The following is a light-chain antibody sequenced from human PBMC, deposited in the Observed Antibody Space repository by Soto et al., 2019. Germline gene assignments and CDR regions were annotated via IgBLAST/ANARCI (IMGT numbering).Light chain of an antibody. V-gene: IGLV8-61*01. CDR1: SGSVSTSNY. J-gene: IGLJ3*02. CDR3: ALFMGSGISV. Sequence: QTVVTQEPSFSVSPGGTVTLTCGLSSGSVSTSNYPSWYQQTPGQAPRTLIYNTDTRSSGVPDRISGSILGNKAALTITGAQADDESEYYCALFMGSGISVFGGGTQLTVL. CDR2: NTD.